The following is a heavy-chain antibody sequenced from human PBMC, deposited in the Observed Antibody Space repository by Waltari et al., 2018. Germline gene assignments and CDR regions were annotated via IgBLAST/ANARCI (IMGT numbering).Heavy chain of an antibody. J-gene: IGHJ4*02. V-gene: IGHV3-48*03. Sequence: EVQLVESGGDLVEPGGSLRLSCGASGFTFSNHEMFWVSQAPGKGLEWVSYISGSAYDIRYADSVKGRFTMSRDNAKNSVYLEMNSLRAEDTAIYYCARIAYGDYKSYFDLWGQGTLVTVSS. D-gene: IGHD4-17*01. CDR2: ISGSAYDI. CDR1: GFTFSNHE. CDR3: ARIAYGDYKSYFDL.